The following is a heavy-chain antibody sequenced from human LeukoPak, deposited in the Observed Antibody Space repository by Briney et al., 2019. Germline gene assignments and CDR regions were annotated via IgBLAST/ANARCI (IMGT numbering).Heavy chain of an antibody. CDR1: GGSINSYY. V-gene: IGHV4-59*01. Sequence: SETLSLTCTVSGGSINSYYWSWIRQPPGKGLEWIGYIYDSGSTNYNPSLKSRVTISVDTSKNQFSLKLSSVTAADTAVYYCARTTEAHSWRTRYYDYYMDVWGKGTTVTVSS. D-gene: IGHD6-13*01. J-gene: IGHJ6*03. CDR2: IYDSGST. CDR3: ARTTEAHSWRTRYYDYYMDV.